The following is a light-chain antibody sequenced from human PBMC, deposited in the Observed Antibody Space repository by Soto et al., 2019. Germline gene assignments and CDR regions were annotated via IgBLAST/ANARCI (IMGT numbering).Light chain of an antibody. CDR2: EVS. CDR1: SSDVGGYNY. Sequence: QSALTQPASVSGSPGQAITISCTGTSSDVGGYNYVSWYQQHPGKAPKLMIYEVSNRPSGVSDRFSGSKSGNTASLTISGLQAEAEADDYCTSYTSSSTTVFGTGNKLTVL. V-gene: IGLV2-14*01. J-gene: IGLJ1*01. CDR3: TSYTSSSTTV.